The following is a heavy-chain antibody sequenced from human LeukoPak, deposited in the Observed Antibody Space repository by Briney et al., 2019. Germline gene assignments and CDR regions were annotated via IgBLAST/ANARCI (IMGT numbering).Heavy chain of an antibody. CDR1: GGSISSYY. CDR2: IYYSGST. D-gene: IGHD3-16*02. CDR3: ARDSYIVGAFDI. J-gene: IGHJ3*02. V-gene: IGHV4-59*01. Sequence: PSETLSLICTVSGGSISSYYWSWIRQPPGKGLEWIGYIYYSGSTNYNPSLKSRVTISVDTSKNQFSLKLSSVTAADTAVYYCARDSYIVGAFDIWGQGAMVTVSS.